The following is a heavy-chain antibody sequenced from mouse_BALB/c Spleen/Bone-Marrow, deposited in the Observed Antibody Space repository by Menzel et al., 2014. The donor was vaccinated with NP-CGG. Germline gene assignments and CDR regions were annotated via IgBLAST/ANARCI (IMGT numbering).Heavy chain of an antibody. CDR3: ARIYYGNFYAMDY. CDR1: GYTFTSSW. D-gene: IGHD2-1*01. Sequence: QVQLQQSGSVLVRPGASVKLSCKASGYTFTSSWMHWAKQRPGQGLEWIGEIHPNSGNTNYNEEFKGKATLTVDTSSSTAYVDLSSLTSEDSADYYCARIYYGNFYAMDYWGQGTSVTVSS. CDR2: IHPNSGNT. J-gene: IGHJ4*01. V-gene: IGHV1S130*01.